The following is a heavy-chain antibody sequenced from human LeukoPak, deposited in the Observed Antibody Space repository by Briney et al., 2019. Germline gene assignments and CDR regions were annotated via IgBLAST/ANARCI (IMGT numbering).Heavy chain of an antibody. Sequence: GSLRLSCAASGFTFGSSAMSWVRQAPGKGLEWVSTISGSGSTTYYADSVKGRFTLSSDSSRNTVYFQLNNLRVEDTAIYYCAKASWVSSTDAVRWGQGTLVTVSS. D-gene: IGHD3-16*01. CDR1: GFTFGSSA. J-gene: IGHJ4*02. CDR3: AKASWVSSTDAVR. CDR2: ISGSGSTT. V-gene: IGHV3-23*01.